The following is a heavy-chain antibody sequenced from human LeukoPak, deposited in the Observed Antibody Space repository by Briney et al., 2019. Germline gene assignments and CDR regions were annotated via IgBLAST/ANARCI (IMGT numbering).Heavy chain of an antibody. V-gene: IGHV3-48*03. CDR2: ISSSGSTI. Sequence: GGSLRLSCAASGFTFSSYEMNWVRQAPGKGLEWVSYISSSGSTIYYADSVKGRFTISRDNAKNSLYLQMNSLRAEDTAVYYCARDDLSSSLPLGSFHMWGQGTMVTVSS. CDR3: ARDDLSSSLPLGSFHM. CDR1: GFTFSSYE. D-gene: IGHD6-6*01. J-gene: IGHJ3*02.